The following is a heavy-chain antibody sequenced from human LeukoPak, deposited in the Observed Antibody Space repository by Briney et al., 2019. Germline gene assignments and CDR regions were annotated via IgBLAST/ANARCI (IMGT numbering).Heavy chain of an antibody. CDR2: ISGSGGST. V-gene: IGHV3-23*01. CDR1: GFTFSSYG. J-gene: IGHJ4*02. Sequence: GGSLRLSCAASGFTFSSYGMSWVRQAPGKGLERVSAISGSGGSTYYADSVKGRFTISRDNSKNTLYLQMNSLRAEDTAVYYCAKPEIGRYFDWLLYFDYWGQGTLVTVSS. D-gene: IGHD3-9*01. CDR3: AKPEIGRYFDWLLYFDY.